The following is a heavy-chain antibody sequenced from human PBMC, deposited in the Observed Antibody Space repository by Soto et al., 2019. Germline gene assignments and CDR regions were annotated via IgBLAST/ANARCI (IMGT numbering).Heavy chain of an antibody. CDR1: GFTFSTHA. D-gene: IGHD1-20*01. V-gene: IGHV3-30-3*01. CDR3: ARDQTGITTTGGGRIDH. Sequence: QVQLVESGGGVVQPGRSLRLSCAASGFTFSTHAMHWVLQAPGKGLECVAIVSFDGSNKYYADSVKGRFTISRDNSKNTLYLQLRGLTPEDTAVYYCARDQTGITTTGGGRIDHWGQGTLVTVSS. J-gene: IGHJ4*02. CDR2: VSFDGSNK.